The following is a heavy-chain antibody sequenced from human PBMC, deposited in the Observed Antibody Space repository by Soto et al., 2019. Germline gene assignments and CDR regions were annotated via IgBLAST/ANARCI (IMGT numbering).Heavy chain of an antibody. J-gene: IGHJ4*02. CDR2: IYSSGST. CDR3: ARQRSGYYHRLFDY. Sequence: KTSETLSLTCTVSGGTISSYYWSWIRQPAGKGLEWLGRIYSSGSTNYNPSLKSRVTMSVDTSKNQFSLKLSSVTAADTAVYYCARQRSGYYHRLFDYWGQGTLVTVSS. CDR1: GGTISSYY. V-gene: IGHV4-4*07. D-gene: IGHD3-22*01.